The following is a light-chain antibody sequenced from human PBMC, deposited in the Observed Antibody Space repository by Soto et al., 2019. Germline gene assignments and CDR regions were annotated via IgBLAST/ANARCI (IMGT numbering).Light chain of an antibody. CDR1: NSDVGRYNS. V-gene: IGLV2-11*01. CDR3: CSYAGSFTVI. CDR2: DVT. J-gene: IGLJ2*01. Sequence: QSALTQPRSVSGSPEQSVTISCTGTNSDVGRYNSVSWYQQHPGKAPKFIIYDVTKRPSGVPDRFSGSKSGNTASLTISGLQGEDEADYYCCSYAGSFTVIFGGGTKLTVL.